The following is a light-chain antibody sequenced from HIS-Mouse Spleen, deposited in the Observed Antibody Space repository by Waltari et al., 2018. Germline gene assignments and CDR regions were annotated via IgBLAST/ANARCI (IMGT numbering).Light chain of an antibody. J-gene: IGKJ3*01. V-gene: IGKV3-11*01. CDR3: QQRSNLFT. Sequence: DIVLTHSPATQSYTTGYLPTLSCRAIQSVSSYLAWYQQKPAQSPRLLIYDAYNRATGIPARFSGSGSGTDFTLTISSLEPEDFAVYYCQQRSNLFTFGPGTKVDIK. CDR1: QSVSSY. CDR2: DAY.